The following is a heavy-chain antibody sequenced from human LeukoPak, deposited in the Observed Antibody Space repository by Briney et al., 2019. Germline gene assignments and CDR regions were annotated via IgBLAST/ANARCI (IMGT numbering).Heavy chain of an antibody. D-gene: IGHD3-22*01. CDR2: ISSSSSTI. CDR1: GFTFSTYT. Sequence: GGSLRLSCAASGFTFSTYTMNWVRQAPGKGLEWVSYISSSSSTIYYADSVKGRFTISRDNSKNTLYLQMGSLRAEDMAVYYCARDSQQDKTYYYDSSGYSNFDYWGQGTLVTVSS. CDR3: ARDSQQDKTYYYDSSGYSNFDY. V-gene: IGHV3-48*01. J-gene: IGHJ4*02.